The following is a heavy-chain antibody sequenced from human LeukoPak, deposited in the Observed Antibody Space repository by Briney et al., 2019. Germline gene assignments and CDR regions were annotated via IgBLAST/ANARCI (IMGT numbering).Heavy chain of an antibody. CDR3: ATKKTPLYCGGDCYSGLGWFDP. Sequence: ASVKVSCKASGYTFTGYNIHWVRQAPGQGLEWMGWINPKDGGTRFAQKFQGRVTMTRDTSISTAYMELSSLRSDDTAVYYCATKKTPLYCGGDCYSGLGWFDPWGQGTLITVSS. D-gene: IGHD2-21*02. J-gene: IGHJ5*02. CDR2: INPKDGGT. CDR1: GYTFTGYN. V-gene: IGHV1-2*02.